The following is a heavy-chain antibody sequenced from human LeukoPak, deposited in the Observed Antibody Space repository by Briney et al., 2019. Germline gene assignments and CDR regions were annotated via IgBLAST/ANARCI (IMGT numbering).Heavy chain of an antibody. CDR3: AKDGGLWVSAHWGDS. CDR1: GFTFSSYT. V-gene: IGHV3-23*01. Sequence: GGSLRLSCTASGFTFSSYTMSWVRQAPGKGLKWVSTITTGGPNAYYADSVKGRFTVSRDDSKNTLYLQMNSLRAEDTAVYYCAKDGGLWVSAHWGDSWGRGTLVTVSS. J-gene: IGHJ4*02. CDR2: ITTGGPNA. D-gene: IGHD7-27*01.